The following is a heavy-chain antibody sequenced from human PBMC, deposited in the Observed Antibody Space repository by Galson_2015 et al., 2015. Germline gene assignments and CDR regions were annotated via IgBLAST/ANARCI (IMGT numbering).Heavy chain of an antibody. Sequence: YLRLFCAASGFTFSNRAMSWVRQAPGRGLEWVSMITANGGAKNYADSVGRRFTTSRDHDNDAEYLHMNSLTVDDTAVYYCVKDHSRCRVDRCFLMDVWGKGTTVTVSS. J-gene: IGHJ6*03. CDR1: GFTFSNRA. V-gene: IGHV3-23*01. CDR3: VKDHSRCRVDRCFLMDV. D-gene: IGHD3-16*01. CDR2: ITANGGAK.